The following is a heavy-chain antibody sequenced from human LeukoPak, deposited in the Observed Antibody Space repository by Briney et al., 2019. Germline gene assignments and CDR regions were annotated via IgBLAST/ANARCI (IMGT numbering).Heavy chain of an antibody. CDR1: GFTFSNYA. V-gene: IGHV3-23*01. CDR3: AKLVETTNY. J-gene: IGHJ4*02. D-gene: IGHD1-26*01. Sequence: GGSLRLSCAASGFTFSNYAMIWVRPAPGKGLEWVSAINAGGINTYYADSVKGRFTISRGNSKNTLYLQMNSMRAEDTAVYYCAKLVETTNYWGQGTLVTVSS. CDR2: INAGGINT.